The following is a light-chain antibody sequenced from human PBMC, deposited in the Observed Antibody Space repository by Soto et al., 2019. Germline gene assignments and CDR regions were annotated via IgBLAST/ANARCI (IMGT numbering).Light chain of an antibody. CDR3: ETWDSNTRV. CDR1: SGHSSYI. V-gene: IGLV4-60*03. Sequence: QPVLTQSSSASASLGSSVKLTCTLSSGHSSYIIAWHQQQPGKAPRYLMKLEGSGSYNKGSGVPDRFSGSSSGADRYLTISHLQSEDEADYYCETWDSNTRVFGGGTKLPVL. J-gene: IGLJ3*02. CDR2: LEGSGSY.